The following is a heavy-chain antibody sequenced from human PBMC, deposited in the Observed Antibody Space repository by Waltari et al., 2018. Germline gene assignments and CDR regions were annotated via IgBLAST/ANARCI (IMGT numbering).Heavy chain of an antibody. CDR3: ARIYVSGTFIYMDV. D-gene: IGHD3-16*01. CDR2: IYPGATP. V-gene: IGHV4-4*07. J-gene: IGHJ6*03. Sequence: QVQLQESGPGLVKPSETLSLTCTVPGGSIISYYWGWIRQPAGKGLEWIGRIYPGATPYYNPSLQTRIMMSVDTSQTQCSLKLSSVTAADTAVYYCARIYVSGTFIYMDVWGKGTTVTVSS. CDR1: GGSIISYY.